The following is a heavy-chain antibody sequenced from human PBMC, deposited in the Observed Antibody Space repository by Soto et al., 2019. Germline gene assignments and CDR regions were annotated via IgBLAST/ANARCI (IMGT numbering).Heavy chain of an antibody. D-gene: IGHD5-18*01. CDR3: ARSGYSYGPNPLLY. CDR2: IYYSGST. CDR1: GGSISSGGYY. V-gene: IGHV4-31*03. J-gene: IGHJ4*02. Sequence: SETLSLTCTVSGGSISSGGYYWSWIRQHPGKGLEWIGYIYYSGSTYYNPSLKSRVTISVDTSKNQFSLKLSSVTAADTAAYYCARSGYSYGPNPLLYWGQGTLVTVSS.